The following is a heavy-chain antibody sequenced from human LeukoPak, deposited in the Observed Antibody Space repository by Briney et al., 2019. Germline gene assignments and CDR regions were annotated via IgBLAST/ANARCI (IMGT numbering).Heavy chain of an antibody. V-gene: IGHV4-39*01. CDR2: IYYSGNT. CDR1: GDSINTKNYY. Sequence: PSETLSLTCTVSGDSINTKNYYWGWIRQPPGKGLEWIGSIYYSGNTYYNPSLKSRVTLSIDTSKNQFSLGLSSVTAADTAVYHCARHSYGTFDYWGQGTLVTVSS. D-gene: IGHD5-18*01. J-gene: IGHJ4*02. CDR3: ARHSYGTFDY.